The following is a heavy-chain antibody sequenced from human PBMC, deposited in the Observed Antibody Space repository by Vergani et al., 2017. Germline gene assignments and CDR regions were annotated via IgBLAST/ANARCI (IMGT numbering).Heavy chain of an antibody. CDR3: ARGSGSYYGWFDP. CDR2: IYYSGST. J-gene: IGHJ5*02. V-gene: IGHV4-59*01. CDR1: CGSISSYY. Sequence: QVQLQESGPGLVTPSETLSLTCTVFCGSISSYYWSWIRQPPGKGLEWIGYIYYSGSTNYNPSLKSRVTISVDTSKNQFSLKLSSVTAADTAVYYCARGSGSYYGWFDPWGQGTLVTVSS. D-gene: IGHD1-26*01.